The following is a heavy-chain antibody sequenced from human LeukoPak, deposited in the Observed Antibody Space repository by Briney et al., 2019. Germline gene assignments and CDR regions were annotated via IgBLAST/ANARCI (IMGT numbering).Heavy chain of an antibody. CDR3: ARGPLDSGYTYFDY. V-gene: IGHV4-59*02. Sequence: SETLSLTCTVSGGSVSSYYWSWIRQPPGKGLEWIGYFSYSGSTNYNPSLKSRVTISVETSKNQFSLKLSSVTAADTAVYYCARGPLDSGYTYFDYWGQGTLVSVAS. CDR1: GGSVSSYY. CDR2: FSYSGST. J-gene: IGHJ4*02. D-gene: IGHD5-12*01.